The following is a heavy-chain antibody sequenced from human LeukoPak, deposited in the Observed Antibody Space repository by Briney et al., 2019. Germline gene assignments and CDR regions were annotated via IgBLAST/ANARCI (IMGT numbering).Heavy chain of an antibody. V-gene: IGHV3-23*01. CDR2: IGGHGGTT. CDR3: AKDWTTVTTEGADY. CDR1: GFTFSSYA. D-gene: IGHD4-17*01. Sequence: PGGSLRLSCAASGFTFSSYAMNWVRQAPGKGLEWVSAIGGHGGTTYYADSVKGRFSISRDNSKNTLYLQMNSLRAEDTAVYYCAKDWTTVTTEGADYWGQGALVTVSS. J-gene: IGHJ4*02.